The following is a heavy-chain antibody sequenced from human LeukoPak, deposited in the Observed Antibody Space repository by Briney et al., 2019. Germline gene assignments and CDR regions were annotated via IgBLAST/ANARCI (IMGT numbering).Heavy chain of an antibody. J-gene: IGHJ6*03. Sequence: GASVKVSCKASGYTFTDYYMHWVRQAPGQGLEWMGWINPKSGGTNYAQKFQGRVTMTRDTSISTAYMELSRLRSDDTAVFYCARGTVGGNDYYYMDVWGKGTTVTVSS. CDR1: GYTFTDYY. CDR3: ARGTVGGNDYYYMDV. CDR2: INPKSGGT. V-gene: IGHV1-2*02. D-gene: IGHD4-11*01.